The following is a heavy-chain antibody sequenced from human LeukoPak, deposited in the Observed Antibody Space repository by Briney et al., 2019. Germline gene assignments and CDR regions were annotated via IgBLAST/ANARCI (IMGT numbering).Heavy chain of an antibody. CDR2: INHSGST. D-gene: IGHD3-10*01. CDR3: ARGFRRFDP. CDR1: GGSFSGYY. Sequence: SETLSLTCAVYGGSFSGYYWSWIRQPPGKGLEWIGEINHSGSTNYNPSLESRVTISVDTSKNQFSLKLSSVTAADTAVYYCARGFRRFDPWGXXTLVTVSS. J-gene: IGHJ5*02. V-gene: IGHV4-34*01.